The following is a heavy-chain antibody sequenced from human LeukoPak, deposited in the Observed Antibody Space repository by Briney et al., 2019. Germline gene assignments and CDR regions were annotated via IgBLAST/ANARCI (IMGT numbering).Heavy chain of an antibody. CDR3: ACRDG. CDR1: GFTFSSYA. V-gene: IGHV3-23*01. J-gene: IGHJ4*02. Sequence: GGSLRLSCAASGFTFSSYAMSWVRQAPAKGLEWVSTIGGGGESTYYADSVKGRFTISRDNSKNTVYLQMNSLRAEDTAVYYCACRDGWGQGTLVTVSS. D-gene: IGHD4-17*01. CDR2: IGGGGEST.